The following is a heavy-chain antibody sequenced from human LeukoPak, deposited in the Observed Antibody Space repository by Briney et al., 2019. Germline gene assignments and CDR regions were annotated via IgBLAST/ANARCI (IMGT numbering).Heavy chain of an antibody. J-gene: IGHJ4*02. CDR3: ARGYSYGPHFDY. CDR1: GGSISSYY. Sequence: SETLSLTCTVSGGSISSYYWTWIRQSPGKGLEWIGYIYYSGSTNYNPSLKSRVTISVDTSQNQFSLRLSSVTAADTAVYYCARGYSYGPHFDYWGQGTLVTVSS. CDR2: IYYSGST. V-gene: IGHV4-59*01. D-gene: IGHD5-18*01.